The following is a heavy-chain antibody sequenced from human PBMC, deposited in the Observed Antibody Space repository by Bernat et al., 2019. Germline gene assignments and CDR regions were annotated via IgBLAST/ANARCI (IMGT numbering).Heavy chain of an antibody. CDR1: GFPFNNYW. D-gene: IGHD1-1*01. Sequence: EVQLVESRGDLVQPGGSLRLSCAASGFPFNNYWMSWVRQAPGKGLEWVANINQDGSDKYYFDSVRGRFTISRDNAKNSLFLQMNSLRAEDTAVYYCARSPATGTVDYWGQGTLVTVSS. CDR2: INQDGSDK. J-gene: IGHJ4*02. V-gene: IGHV3-7*03. CDR3: ARSPATGTVDY.